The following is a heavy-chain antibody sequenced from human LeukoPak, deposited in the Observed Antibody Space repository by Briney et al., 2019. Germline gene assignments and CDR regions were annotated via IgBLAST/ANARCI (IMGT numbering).Heavy chain of an antibody. CDR3: AKDRRGVFDF. V-gene: IGHV3-23*01. CDR1: GFTFSIYA. CDR2: ITGSGDYT. Sequence: GGSLRLSCAASGFTFSIYAMTWVPQAPGKGLEWVSAITGSGDYTYYTDSVEGRVTISRDNSKNTVYLQMNSLRVEDTAVYYCAKDRRGVFDFWGQGTLVTVSS. D-gene: IGHD3-10*01. J-gene: IGHJ4*02.